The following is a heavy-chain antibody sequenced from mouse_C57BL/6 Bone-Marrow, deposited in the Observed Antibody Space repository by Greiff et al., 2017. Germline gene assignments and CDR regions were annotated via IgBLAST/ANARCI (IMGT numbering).Heavy chain of an antibody. CDR1: GFTFSSYA. CDR3: TRDGDGYYGGYFDV. V-gene: IGHV5-9-1*02. J-gene: IGHJ1*03. Sequence: EVNVVESGEGLVKPGGSLKLSCAASGFTFSSYAMSWVRQTPEKRLEWVAYISSGGDYIYYADTVKGRFTISRDNARNTLYLQMSSLKSEDTAMYYCTRDGDGYYGGYFDVWGTGTTVTVSS. D-gene: IGHD2-3*01. CDR2: ISSGGDYI.